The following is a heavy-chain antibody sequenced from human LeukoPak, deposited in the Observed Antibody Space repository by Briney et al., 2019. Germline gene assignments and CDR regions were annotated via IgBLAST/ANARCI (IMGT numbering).Heavy chain of an antibody. J-gene: IGHJ4*02. CDR1: GFIFSKYA. CDR2: IYSGGST. V-gene: IGHV3-53*01. Sequence: GGSLRLSCAASGFIFSKYAMCWVRQAPGKGLEWVSVIYSGGSTYYADSVTGRFTISRDNSKNTLYLQMNRLRVEDTAVYYCARDLPLDYWGQGTLVTVSS. CDR3: ARDLPLDY.